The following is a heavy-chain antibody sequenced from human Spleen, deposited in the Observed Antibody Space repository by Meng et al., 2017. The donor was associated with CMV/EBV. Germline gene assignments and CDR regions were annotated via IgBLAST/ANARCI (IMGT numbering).Heavy chain of an antibody. V-gene: IGHV4-4*02. CDR1: GGSISSSNW. Sequence: QVQLQESGPGMVKPSGTLALTCAVSGGSISSSNWWSWVRQPPGKGLEWIGEIYHSGSTNYNPSLKSRVTISVDKSKNQFSLKLSSVTAADTAVYYCASFPPPGKQWLVTDYWGQGTLVTVSS. J-gene: IGHJ4*02. CDR3: ASFPPPGKQWLVTDY. D-gene: IGHD6-19*01. CDR2: IYHSGST.